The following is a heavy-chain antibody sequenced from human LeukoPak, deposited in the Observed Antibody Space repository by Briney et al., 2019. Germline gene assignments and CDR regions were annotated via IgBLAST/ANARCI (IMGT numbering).Heavy chain of an antibody. Sequence: SVRGRFTISRDNAKNSLYLQMNSLRAEDTAVYYCARLRVDFQGYYFDYWGQGSLVTVS. CDR3: ARLRVDFQGYYFDY. V-gene: IGHV3-48*01. D-gene: IGHD2/OR15-2a*01. J-gene: IGHJ4*02.